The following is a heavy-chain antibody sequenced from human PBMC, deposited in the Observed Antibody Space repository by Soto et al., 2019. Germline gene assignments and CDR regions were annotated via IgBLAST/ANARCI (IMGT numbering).Heavy chain of an antibody. CDR3: ARVGGTVAGTSYFDY. Sequence: QVQLVESGGGVVQPGRSLRLSCAASGFTFSSYGMHWVRQAPGKGLEWVAVIWYDGSNKYYADSVKGRFTISRDNSKNTLYRQMNSLRAEDTAVYYCARVGGTVAGTSYFDYWGQGTLVTVSS. V-gene: IGHV3-33*01. D-gene: IGHD6-19*01. J-gene: IGHJ4*02. CDR2: IWYDGSNK. CDR1: GFTFSSYG.